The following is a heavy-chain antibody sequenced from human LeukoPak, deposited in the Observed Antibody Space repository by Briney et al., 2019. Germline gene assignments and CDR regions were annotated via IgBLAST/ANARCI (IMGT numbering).Heavy chain of an antibody. CDR1: GGSISYY. Sequence: SETLSLTCTVSGGSISYYWSWIRQPPGKGLEWIGYIYYSGSTNYNPSLQSRVTISVDTSKNQFSLKLSSVTAADTAVYYCARATSDSSGYYYFDYWGQGTLVTVSS. D-gene: IGHD3-22*01. J-gene: IGHJ4*02. CDR3: ARATSDSSGYYYFDY. V-gene: IGHV4-59*01. CDR2: IYYSGST.